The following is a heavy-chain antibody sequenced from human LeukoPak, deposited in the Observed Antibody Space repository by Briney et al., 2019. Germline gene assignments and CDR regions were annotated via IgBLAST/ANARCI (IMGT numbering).Heavy chain of an antibody. Sequence: GGSRRLSCASSGFTFSSYDRHWFCRATGKGLEWVSAIGTAGDTYYPGSVKGRFTISRENAKNSLYLQMNSLRAGDTAVYYCARAALWGTDAFDIWGQGTMVTVSS. CDR1: GFTFSSYD. V-gene: IGHV3-13*01. CDR2: IGTAGDT. D-gene: IGHD1-1*01. CDR3: ARAALWGTDAFDI. J-gene: IGHJ3*02.